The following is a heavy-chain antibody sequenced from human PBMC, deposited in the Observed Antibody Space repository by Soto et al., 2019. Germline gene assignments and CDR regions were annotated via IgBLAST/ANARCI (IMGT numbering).Heavy chain of an antibody. D-gene: IGHD6-13*01. J-gene: IGHJ4*02. CDR3: ARVIITATGTSGFDS. CDR1: GGSIRSSDYY. Sequence: SETLSLTCTVSGGSIRSSDYYWSWIRQPPGKGLEWIGYVYYSESAYYNPSLQSRGFISIDTSKNQFSLTLSAVAAADTAVYYCARVIITATGTSGFDSWGQGTLVTVSS. CDR2: VYYSESA. V-gene: IGHV4-30-4*01.